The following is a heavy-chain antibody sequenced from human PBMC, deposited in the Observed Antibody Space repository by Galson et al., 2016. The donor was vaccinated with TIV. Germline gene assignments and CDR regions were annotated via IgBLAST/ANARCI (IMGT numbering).Heavy chain of an antibody. CDR1: GFTFSTYT. J-gene: IGHJ4*02. V-gene: IGHV3-30-3*01. CDR2: ISYDGSNK. D-gene: IGHD1-1*01. CDR3: AREAGTTDYLDF. Sequence: SLRLSCAASGFTFSTYTIHWVRQAPGRGLEWVSIISYDGSNKFYADSVKGRFTVSRDNSKNTLYLQMTSLRHEDTALYYCAREAGTTDYLDFWGQGTLVTVSS.